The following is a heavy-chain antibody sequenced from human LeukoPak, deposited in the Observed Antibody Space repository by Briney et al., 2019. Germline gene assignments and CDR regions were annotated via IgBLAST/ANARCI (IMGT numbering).Heavy chain of an antibody. V-gene: IGHV1-46*01. Sequence: ASVKVSCKASGGTFSSYAISWVRQAPGQGLEWMGIINPSGGSTSYAQKFQGRVTMTRDTSTSTVYMELSSLRSEDTAVYYCARTATRQQLAPTLYWGQGTLVTVSS. D-gene: IGHD6-13*01. CDR3: ARTATRQQLAPTLY. J-gene: IGHJ4*02. CDR1: GGTFSSYA. CDR2: INPSGGST.